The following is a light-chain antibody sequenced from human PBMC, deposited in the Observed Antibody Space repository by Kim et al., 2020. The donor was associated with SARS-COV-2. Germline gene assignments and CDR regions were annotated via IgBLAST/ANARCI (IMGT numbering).Light chain of an antibody. CDR2: AAS. V-gene: IGKV1-9*01. Sequence: ASVGARSTVSCLASQGISSYLAWYQQKPGKAPKLLIYAASTLQSGVQARFSCSGSGTDFTLTINSLQPEYCATYYCQQLNSYPLTFRGGTKVDIK. CDR3: QQLNSYPLT. J-gene: IGKJ4*01. CDR1: QGISSY.